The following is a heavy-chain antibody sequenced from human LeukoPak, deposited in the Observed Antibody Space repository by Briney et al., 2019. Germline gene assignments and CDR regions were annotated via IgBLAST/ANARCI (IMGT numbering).Heavy chain of an antibody. Sequence: GESLKISCKGSGYSFTGYWIGWVRQMPGKGLEWMGIIYPGDSDTRYSPSFQGQVTISADKSISTAYLQWSSLKASDTAMYYCARSVADWNSRAGVVDYWGQGTLVTVSS. CDR3: ARSVADWNSRAGVVDY. CDR1: GYSFTGYW. D-gene: IGHD1-7*01. V-gene: IGHV5-51*01. CDR2: IYPGDSDT. J-gene: IGHJ4*02.